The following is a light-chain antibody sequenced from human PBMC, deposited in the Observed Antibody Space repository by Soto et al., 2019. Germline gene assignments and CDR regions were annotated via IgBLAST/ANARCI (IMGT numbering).Light chain of an antibody. J-gene: IGKJ3*01. CDR3: QQSYRIPFT. CDR2: AAS. Sequence: DIQMTQSPSSLSASVGDRVTITCRAGQSISSYLNWYQQKPGKAPKLLIYAASNLQSGVPSRFSGSGSGTDFTLTISSLQPEDFATYYCQQSYRIPFTFGPGTKVDIK. V-gene: IGKV1-39*01. CDR1: QSISSY.